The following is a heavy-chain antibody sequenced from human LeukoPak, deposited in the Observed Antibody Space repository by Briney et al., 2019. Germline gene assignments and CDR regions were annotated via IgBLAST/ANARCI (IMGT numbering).Heavy chain of an antibody. CDR2: IKQDGSEK. CDR3: ASGVAAYYFDY. D-gene: IGHD2-15*01. Sequence: PGGSLRRSCAAAGFTFSSYWMSWVRQAPGKGPEWVANIKQDGSEKYYVDSAKGRFTISRDNAKNSLYLQMNSLRAEDSAVYYCASGVAAYYFDYWGQGTLVTVSS. V-gene: IGHV3-7*01. J-gene: IGHJ4*02. CDR1: GFTFSSYW.